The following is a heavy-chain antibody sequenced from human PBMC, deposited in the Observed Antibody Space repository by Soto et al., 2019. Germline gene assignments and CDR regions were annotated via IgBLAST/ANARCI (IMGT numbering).Heavy chain of an antibody. CDR1: GGSISSYY. D-gene: IGHD6-13*01. Sequence: SETLSLTCTVSGGSISSYYWSWIRQPPGKGLEWIGYIYYSGSTNYNPSLKSRVTISADKSISTAYLQWSSLKASDTAMYYCARHSTRQQPVNGVEYWGQGTLVTVSS. CDR2: IYYSGST. J-gene: IGHJ4*02. CDR3: ARHSTRQQPVNGVEY. V-gene: IGHV4-59*08.